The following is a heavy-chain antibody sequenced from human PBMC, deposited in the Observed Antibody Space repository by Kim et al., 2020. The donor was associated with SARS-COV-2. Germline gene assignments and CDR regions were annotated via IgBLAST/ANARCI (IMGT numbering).Heavy chain of an antibody. D-gene: IGHD6-13*01. V-gene: IGHV4-59*01. J-gene: IGHJ5*02. Sequence: NYNPVRRSRVTTSVDTSKNKFYLKLSSVTAADTAVYYCARDLPYSSILDPWGHGTLVTVSS. CDR3: ARDLPYSSILDP.